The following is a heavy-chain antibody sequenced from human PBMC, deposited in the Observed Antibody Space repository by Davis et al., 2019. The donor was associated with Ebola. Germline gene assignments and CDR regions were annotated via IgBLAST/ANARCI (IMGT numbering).Heavy chain of an antibody. Sequence: ASVKVSCKASGYSFTGYYMHWVRQAPGQGLEWMGWISGYEDNRNYAPRFQGRITLTKDRATSTVYMELSSLTSDDTAVYYCARDLATSSGAHFFYFGMDVWGEGTSVAVSS. D-gene: IGHD3-10*01. CDR1: GYSFTGYY. V-gene: IGHV1-18*04. J-gene: IGHJ6*04. CDR3: ARDLATSSGAHFFYFGMDV. CDR2: ISGYEDNR.